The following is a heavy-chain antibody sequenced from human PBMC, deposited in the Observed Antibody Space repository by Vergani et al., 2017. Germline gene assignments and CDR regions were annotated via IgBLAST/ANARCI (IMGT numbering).Heavy chain of an antibody. CDR3: ARARGRSSSWRYYYYMDV. CDR2: IWYDGSNK. V-gene: IGHV3-33*01. CDR1: GFTFSSYG. J-gene: IGHJ6*03. D-gene: IGHD6-13*01. Sequence: QVQLVESGGGVVQPGRSLRLSCAASGFTFSSYGMHWVRQAPGKGLEWVAVIWYDGSNKYYADSVKGRFTISRDNSKNTLYLQMNSLRAEDTAVYYCARARGRSSSWRYYYYMDVWGKGTTVTVSS.